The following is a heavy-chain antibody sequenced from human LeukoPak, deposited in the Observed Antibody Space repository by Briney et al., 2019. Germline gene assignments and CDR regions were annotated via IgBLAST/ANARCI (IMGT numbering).Heavy chain of an antibody. Sequence: PGGSLRLSCGASGFTFSRHWMTWVRQAPGKGLEWVANIKEDGTNKNYVDSVKGRFTISRDNAKNSLYLQMNSLRAEDTAVYYCATPLDYYDSSGYHQGGDWGQGTLVTVSS. V-gene: IGHV3-7*03. CDR3: ATPLDYYDSSGYHQGGD. CDR1: GFTFSRHW. J-gene: IGHJ4*02. D-gene: IGHD3-22*01. CDR2: IKEDGTNK.